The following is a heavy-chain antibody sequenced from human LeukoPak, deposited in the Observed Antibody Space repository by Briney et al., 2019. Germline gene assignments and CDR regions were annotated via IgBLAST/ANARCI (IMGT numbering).Heavy chain of an antibody. Sequence: ASVKVSCKASGYTFTGYYMHWVRQAPGQGLEWMGWINPNSGGTNYARKFQGRVTMTRDTSISTAYMELSRLRSDDTAVYYCARLGPAVAEFDPWGQGTLVTVSS. D-gene: IGHD6-19*01. J-gene: IGHJ5*02. V-gene: IGHV1-2*02. CDR3: ARLGPAVAEFDP. CDR2: INPNSGGT. CDR1: GYTFTGYY.